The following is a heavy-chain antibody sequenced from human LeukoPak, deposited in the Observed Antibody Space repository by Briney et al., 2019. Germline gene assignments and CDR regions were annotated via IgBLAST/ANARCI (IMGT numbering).Heavy chain of an antibody. CDR2: ISRDSRVT. CDR1: GFTFDDYA. Sequence: GGSLRLSCAAYGFTFDDYATHWVRQPPGKGLEWVAGISRDSRVTGYADSVKGRFTISRDSGEKFVYLQMNSLRTEDTALYYCAKVIAHLSYAMDVWGQGTTVTVSS. CDR3: AKVIAHLSYAMDV. J-gene: IGHJ6*02. D-gene: IGHD2-15*01. V-gene: IGHV3-9*01.